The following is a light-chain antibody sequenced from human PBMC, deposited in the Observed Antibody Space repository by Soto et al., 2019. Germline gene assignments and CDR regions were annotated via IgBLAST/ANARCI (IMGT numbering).Light chain of an antibody. Sequence: EIMLTQPPCTLSWSPGERATLSCMASQSVISSYLAWYQQKPGQAPSLLIYGASSRATGIPDRFSGRGSGTDFTLTISRLEPEDFALYYCQQYGDSPFTFGQGTKVDIK. CDR2: GAS. J-gene: IGKJ1*01. V-gene: IGKV3-20*01. CDR3: QQYGDSPFT. CDR1: QSVISSY.